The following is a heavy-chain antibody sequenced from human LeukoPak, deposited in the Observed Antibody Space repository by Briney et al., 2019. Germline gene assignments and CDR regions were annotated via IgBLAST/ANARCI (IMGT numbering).Heavy chain of an antibody. CDR1: GFTFSSYW. V-gene: IGHV3-7*01. Sequence: AGGSLRLSCAASGFTFSSYWMSWVRQAPEKGLEWVANIKQDGSEKYYVDSVKGRFTISRDNAKNSLYLQMNSLRAEDTTVYYCARIYRQWLVKFDYWGQGTLVTVSS. J-gene: IGHJ4*02. D-gene: IGHD6-19*01. CDR3: ARIYRQWLVKFDY. CDR2: IKQDGSEK.